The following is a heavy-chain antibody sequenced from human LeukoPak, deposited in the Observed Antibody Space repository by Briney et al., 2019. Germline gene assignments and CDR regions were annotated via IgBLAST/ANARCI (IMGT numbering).Heavy chain of an antibody. Sequence: ASVKVFCKASGYTFTGYYMHWVRQAPGPGLEWMGRINPNSGGTNYAQKFQGRVTMTRDTSISTAYMELSRLRSDDTAVYYCARDLDCSGGSCYSFDYWGQGTLVTVSS. CDR2: INPNSGGT. D-gene: IGHD2-15*01. J-gene: IGHJ4*02. CDR3: ARDLDCSGGSCYSFDY. CDR1: GYTFTGYY. V-gene: IGHV1-2*06.